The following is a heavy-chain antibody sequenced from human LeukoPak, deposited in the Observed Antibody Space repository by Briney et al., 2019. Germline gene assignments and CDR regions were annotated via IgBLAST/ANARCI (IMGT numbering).Heavy chain of an antibody. CDR1: GFTFSGYS. CDR2: IRYDGSNK. V-gene: IGHV3-30*02. J-gene: IGHJ4*02. Sequence: PEGSLRLSCAASGFTFSGYSMNWVRQAPGKGLEWVAFIRYDGSNKYYADSVKGRFTISRDNSKNTLYPQMNSLRAEDTAVYYCAKYTGSLSLSYWGQGTLVTVSS. CDR3: AKYTGSLSLSY.